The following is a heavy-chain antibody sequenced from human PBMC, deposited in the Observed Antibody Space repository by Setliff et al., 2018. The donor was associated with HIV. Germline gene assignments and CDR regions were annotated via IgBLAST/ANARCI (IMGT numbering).Heavy chain of an antibody. CDR2: IDRGGGGF. D-gene: IGHD3-22*01. V-gene: IGHV3-48*01. CDR1: GFTFNKAW. CDR3: ARDPGGDTSGYLIYYYDY. Sequence: GGSLRLSCAASGFTFNKAWMNWVRQAPGKGLEWIAYIDRGGGGFYYADSVKGRFTISRDNAKSSLFLQMNSLRAEDTAVYYCARDPGGDTSGYLIYYYDYWGQGTLVTVSS. J-gene: IGHJ4*02.